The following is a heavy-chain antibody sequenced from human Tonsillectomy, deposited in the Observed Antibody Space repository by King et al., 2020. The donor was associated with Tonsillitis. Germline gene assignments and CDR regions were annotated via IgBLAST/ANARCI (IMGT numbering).Heavy chain of an antibody. J-gene: IGHJ3*01. D-gene: IGHD2-21*01. CDR2: FYPGDCVS. V-gene: IGHV5-51*01. CDR3: ATIPGRFDAFDF. Sequence: VQLVESGAEVKKPGESLKISCKGSGYSFTSSWIGWVRQMPGTGLEWVGIFYPGDCVSRYSPSFQGHVTISADKSTSTAYLQWSSLKASDTALYYCATIPGRFDAFDFWGQGTMVTVSS. CDR1: GYSFTSSW.